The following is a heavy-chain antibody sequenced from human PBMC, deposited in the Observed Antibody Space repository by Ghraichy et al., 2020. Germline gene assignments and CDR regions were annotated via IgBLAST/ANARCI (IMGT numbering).Heavy chain of an antibody. J-gene: IGHJ4*02. Sequence: ASVKVSCKASGYTFTDYYMHWVRQAPGQGLEWMGLMNPNSGGTTYAQKFQGRVTMTRDKSISTAYMELSRLTSDDTALYYCSRDVSGSYDYWGQGTLVTVSS. D-gene: IGHD1-26*01. V-gene: IGHV1-2*02. CDR3: SRDVSGSYDY. CDR1: GYTFTDYY. CDR2: MNPNSGGT.